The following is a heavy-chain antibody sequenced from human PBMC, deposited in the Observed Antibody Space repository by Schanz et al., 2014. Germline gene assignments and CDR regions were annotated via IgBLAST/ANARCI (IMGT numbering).Heavy chain of an antibody. J-gene: IGHJ4*02. CDR2: NSGAGGST. V-gene: IGHV3-23*01. CDR1: GFTFRSYP. CDR3: AKGKDSPYYFDD. Sequence: EAQLLESGGNLVQPGGSLRVSCVGSGFTFRSYPMTWVRQAPGKGLEWVAGNSGAGGSTYYVDSVKGRFTISRDNSRNTMYLQMTGLRAEDTAIYYCAKGKDSPYYFDDWGQGTLVAVSS.